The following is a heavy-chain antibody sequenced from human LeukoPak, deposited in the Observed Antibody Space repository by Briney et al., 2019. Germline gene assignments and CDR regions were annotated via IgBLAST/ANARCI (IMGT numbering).Heavy chain of an antibody. CDR1: GFTFSSSG. Sequence: PGGSLRLSCAASGFTFSSSGMHWVRQAPGKGLEWVAFIRYDGSNKYYADSVKGRFTMSKDNSKNTLYLQMNSLRADDTAVYYCAKGPSRTYDTSDYYYWGQGTLVTVSS. D-gene: IGHD3-22*01. J-gene: IGHJ4*02. CDR2: IRYDGSNK. CDR3: AKGPSRTYDTSDYYY. V-gene: IGHV3-30*02.